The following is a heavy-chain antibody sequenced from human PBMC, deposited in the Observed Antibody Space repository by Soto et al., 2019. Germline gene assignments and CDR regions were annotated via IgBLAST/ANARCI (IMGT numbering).Heavy chain of an antibody. V-gene: IGHV1-18*01. D-gene: IGHD1-26*01. J-gene: IGHJ1*01. Sequence: ASVKVSCKASGYTFTSYGISWVRQAPGQGLEWMGWISAYNGNTNYAQKLQGRVTMTTDTSTSTAYMELRSLRSDDTAVYYCARYGANSGRYYRLAYWGQGTLVPVSS. CDR1: GYTFTSYG. CDR2: ISAYNGNT. CDR3: ARYGANSGRYYRLAY.